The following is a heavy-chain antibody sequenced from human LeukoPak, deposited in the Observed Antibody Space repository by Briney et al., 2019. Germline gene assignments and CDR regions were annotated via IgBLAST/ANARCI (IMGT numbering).Heavy chain of an antibody. J-gene: IGHJ4*02. CDR2: INPNTGGT. V-gene: IGHV1-2*02. Sequence: ASVKVSCKASGYSFSDYYMHCVRQAPGQGLEWMGWINPNTGGTNYAQKFQDRVTVTRDTSLTTASMELSRLRSDDTAVYYCAGANTYRYGYHYWGQGTLVTVSS. CDR1: GYSFSDYY. CDR3: AGANTYRYGYHY. D-gene: IGHD5-18*01.